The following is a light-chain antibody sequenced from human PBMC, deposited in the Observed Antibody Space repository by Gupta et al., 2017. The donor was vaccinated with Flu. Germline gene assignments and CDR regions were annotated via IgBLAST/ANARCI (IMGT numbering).Light chain of an antibody. V-gene: IGKV2-28*01. CDR2: LGS. Sequence: AYISCRSSQSLLHSNGYNYLDWYLQKPGQSPQLLIYLGSNRVSGVPDRFSGGGSGTDFTLKISRVEAEDVGVYYCMQALQTGFGQGTKLEIK. CDR1: QSLLHSNGYNY. J-gene: IGKJ2*03. CDR3: MQALQTG.